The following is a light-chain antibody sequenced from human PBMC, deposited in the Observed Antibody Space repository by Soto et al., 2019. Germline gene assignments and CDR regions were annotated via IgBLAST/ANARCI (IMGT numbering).Light chain of an antibody. J-gene: IGKJ4*01. Sequence: DIQMTQSPSAMSASVGDRVTITCRASQEIRHFLAWFQQRPGKVPKRLVYAASTLQSGVPSRFSGSGYGTEFTLTITSLQPEDSATYYCLQHDSYPLTFGGGTKVEIK. CDR2: AAS. CDR3: LQHDSYPLT. V-gene: IGKV1-17*03. CDR1: QEIRHF.